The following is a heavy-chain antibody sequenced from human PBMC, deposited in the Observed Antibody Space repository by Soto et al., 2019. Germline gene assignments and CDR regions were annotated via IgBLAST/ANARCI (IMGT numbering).Heavy chain of an antibody. D-gene: IGHD5-12*01. V-gene: IGHV1-18*04. CDR2: ISAYNGNT. CDR1: GYTFTRYA. Sequence: ASVKVSCKASGYTFTRYAISWVPQAPRQGLEWMGWISAYNGNTNYAQKLQGRVTMTTDTSTSTAYMELRSLRSDDTAVYYCARERDGYPAEIDFDYWGQGTLVTVSS. J-gene: IGHJ4*02. CDR3: ARERDGYPAEIDFDY.